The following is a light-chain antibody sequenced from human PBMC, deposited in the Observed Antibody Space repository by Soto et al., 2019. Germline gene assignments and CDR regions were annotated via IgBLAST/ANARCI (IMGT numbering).Light chain of an antibody. CDR1: QAIDSW. CDR2: TGS. V-gene: IGKV1-12*01. CDR3: KQTLSFTPK. Sequence: DSEMSQSPSSVSASVGYRVTITFLASQAIDSWLAWYQQKPGAAPKLLIFTGSLLHSGVPPRFTGRGSGTDFTLNISSLQPEAFETYYCKQTLSFTPKFGQGTXVEIK. J-gene: IGKJ1*01.